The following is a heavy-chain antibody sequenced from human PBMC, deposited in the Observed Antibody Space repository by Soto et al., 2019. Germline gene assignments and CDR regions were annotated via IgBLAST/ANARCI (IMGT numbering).Heavy chain of an antibody. Sequence: SVKVSCKASGGTFSSYAISWVRQAPGQGLEWMGGIIPIFGTANYAQKFQGRVTITADKSTSTAYMELSSLRSEDTAVCYCASAIVGATEEYYYYGMDVWGQGTTVTVSS. CDR2: IIPIFGTA. CDR1: GGTFSSYA. CDR3: ASAIVGATEEYYYYGMDV. V-gene: IGHV1-69*06. J-gene: IGHJ6*02. D-gene: IGHD1-26*01.